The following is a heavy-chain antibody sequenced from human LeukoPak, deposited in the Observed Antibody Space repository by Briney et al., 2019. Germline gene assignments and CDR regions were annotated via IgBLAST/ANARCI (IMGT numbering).Heavy chain of an antibody. Sequence: AGGSLRLSCAASGFTFDDYAMSWVRQTPGKGLEWVSGTNWDGGRTGYADSVKGRFTISRDNAKNSLYLQMNSLRVEDTAMYYCARDGPRRPPTPYCGGDCPLDYWGQGTLVSVSS. CDR3: ARDGPRRPPTPYCGGDCPLDY. CDR1: GFTFDDYA. V-gene: IGHV3-20*04. J-gene: IGHJ4*02. D-gene: IGHD2-21*02. CDR2: TNWDGGRT.